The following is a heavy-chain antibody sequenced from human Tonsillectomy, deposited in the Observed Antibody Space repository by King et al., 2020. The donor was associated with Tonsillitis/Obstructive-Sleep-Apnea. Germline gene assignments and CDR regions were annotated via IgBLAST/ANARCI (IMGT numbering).Heavy chain of an antibody. Sequence: VQLVESGGGLIQPGGSLRLSCAASGFTVSSNYMSWVRQAPGRGREGVSVIYSGGSTYYADSVKGRFTISRDNSKNTLFLQMNSLRAEDTAVYYCARGVGQFVHFDCWGQGTLVTVSS. V-gene: IGHV3-53*01. CDR3: ARGVGQFVHFDC. D-gene: IGHD1-1*01. CDR1: GFTVSSNY. J-gene: IGHJ4*02. CDR2: IYSGGST.